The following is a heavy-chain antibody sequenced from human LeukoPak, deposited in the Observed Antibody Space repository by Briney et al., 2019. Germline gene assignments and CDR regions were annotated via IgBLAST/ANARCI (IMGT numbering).Heavy chain of an antibody. CDR2: IKQDGSEK. Sequence: GGSLRLPCAASGFTFSSYWMSWVRQAPGKGLEWVANIKQDGSEKYYVDSVKGRFTISRDNAKNSLYLQMNSLRAEDTAVYYCARDTYYYDSSGYPLDYWGQGTLVTVSS. CDR1: GFTFSSYW. D-gene: IGHD3-22*01. J-gene: IGHJ4*02. V-gene: IGHV3-7*01. CDR3: ARDTYYYDSSGYPLDY.